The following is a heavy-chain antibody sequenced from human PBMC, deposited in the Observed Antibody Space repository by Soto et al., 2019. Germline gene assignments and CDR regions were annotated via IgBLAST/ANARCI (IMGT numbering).Heavy chain of an antibody. CDR2: IIPISGAA. CDR3: ASLNNWSSGDGRIDV. V-gene: IGHV1-69*06. CDR1: GGTFSNYV. Sequence: QVQLVQSGAEVKKPGSSVKVSCKASGGTFSNYVVNWVRQAHGQGLEWMGRIIPISGAANYAQKFQGRVTITADKSTSTSYMELSSLRSEDTAVYYCASLNNWSSGDGRIDVWGRGTAVSVSS. J-gene: IGHJ6*02. D-gene: IGHD1-26*01.